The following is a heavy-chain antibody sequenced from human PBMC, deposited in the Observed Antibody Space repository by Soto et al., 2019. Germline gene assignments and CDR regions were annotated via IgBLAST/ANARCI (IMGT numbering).Heavy chain of an antibody. V-gene: IGHV4-59*01. J-gene: IGHJ6*02. CDR1: GCSISSYY. CDR2: IYYSGST. Sequence: QVQLQESGPGLGKPSETLSLTCTVSGCSISSYYWSWIRRPPGKGLEWIGSIYYSGSTNYNPSLKRRVTISVDTSKNQFSLKLSSGTASDTAVYYCARDGEMATITDYYYYGMDVWGQGTTVTVSS. CDR3: ARDGEMATITDYYYYGMDV. D-gene: IGHD5-12*01.